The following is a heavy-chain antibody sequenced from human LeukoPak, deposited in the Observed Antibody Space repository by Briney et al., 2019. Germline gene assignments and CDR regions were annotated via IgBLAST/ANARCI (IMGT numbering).Heavy chain of an antibody. CDR3: ARHFRPLYYYDSSGYYLPGDY. Sequence: SETLSLTCAVYGGSFSGYYWSWIRQPPGKGLEWIGEINHSGSTNYNPSLKSRVTISVDTSKNQFSLKLSSVTAADTAVYYCARHFRPLYYYDSSGYYLPGDYWGQGTLVTVSS. CDR1: GGSFSGYY. CDR2: INHSGST. D-gene: IGHD3-22*01. V-gene: IGHV4-34*01. J-gene: IGHJ4*02.